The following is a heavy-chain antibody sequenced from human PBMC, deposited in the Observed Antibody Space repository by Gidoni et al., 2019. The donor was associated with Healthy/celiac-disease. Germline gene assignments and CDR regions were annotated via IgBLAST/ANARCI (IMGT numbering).Heavy chain of an antibody. Sequence: QVQLVESGGGVVQPGRSLRLSCAASGFTFSSYGMHWVRQAPGKGLEWVAVISYDGSNKYYADSVKGRFTISRDNSKNTLYLQMNSLRAEDTAVYYCAKDWGGQLAVYWGQGTLVTVSS. D-gene: IGHD6-6*01. CDR2: ISYDGSNK. CDR1: GFTFSSYG. J-gene: IGHJ4*02. CDR3: AKDWGGQLAVY. V-gene: IGHV3-30*18.